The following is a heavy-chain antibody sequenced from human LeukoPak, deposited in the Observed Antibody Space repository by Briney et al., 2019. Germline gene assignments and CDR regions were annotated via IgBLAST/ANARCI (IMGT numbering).Heavy chain of an antibody. CDR2: IYYSGST. D-gene: IGHD6-13*01. Sequence: PSETLSLTCTVSGGSISSYYWSWLRQPPGKGLEWIGYIYYSGSTNYNPSLKSRVTISVDTSKNQFSLKLSSVTAADTAVYYCARSPTPGIAAAGAYYFDYWGQGTLVTVSS. J-gene: IGHJ4*02. CDR3: ARSPTPGIAAAGAYYFDY. V-gene: IGHV4-59*01. CDR1: GGSISSYY.